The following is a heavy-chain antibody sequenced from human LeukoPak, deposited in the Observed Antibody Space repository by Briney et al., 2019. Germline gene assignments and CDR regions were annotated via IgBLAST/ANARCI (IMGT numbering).Heavy chain of an antibody. V-gene: IGHV1-8*01. J-gene: IGHJ6*02. CDR1: GYTFTSYD. Sequence: ASVKVSCKASGYTFTSYDINWVRQATGQGLEWMGWMNPNSGNTGYAQKFQGRVTMTRNTSISTAYMELSSLRSEDTAVYYCARGSPPHIVVVTATPNYYGMDVWGQGTTVTVSS. CDR2: MNPNSGNT. CDR3: ARGSPPHIVVVTATPNYYGMDV. D-gene: IGHD2-21*02.